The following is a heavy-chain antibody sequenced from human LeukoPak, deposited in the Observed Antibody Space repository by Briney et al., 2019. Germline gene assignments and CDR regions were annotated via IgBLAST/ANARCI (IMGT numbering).Heavy chain of an antibody. J-gene: IGHJ5*02. V-gene: IGHV3-30-3*01. CDR1: GFTFSSYA. CDR2: ISYDGSNK. Sequence: PGGSLRLSCAASGFTFSSYAMHWVRQAPGKGLEWVAVISYDGSNKYYADSVKGRFTISRDNSKNTLYLQMNSLRAEDTAVYYCARSRGATPYNWFDPWGQGTLVTVSS. D-gene: IGHD1-26*01. CDR3: ARSRGATPYNWFDP.